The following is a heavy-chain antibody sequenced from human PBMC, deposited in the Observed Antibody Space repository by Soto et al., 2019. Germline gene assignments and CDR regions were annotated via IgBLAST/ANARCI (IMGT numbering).Heavy chain of an antibody. CDR3: ARVADIVVVVAATQDAFDI. Sequence: LSLTCAVYGGSFSGYYWSWVRQPPGKGLEWIGEINHSGSTNYNPSLKSRVTISVDTSKNQFSLKLSSVTAADTAVYYCARVADIVVVVAATQDAFDIWGQGTMVTVSS. D-gene: IGHD2-15*01. V-gene: IGHV4-34*01. CDR1: GGSFSGYY. CDR2: INHSGST. J-gene: IGHJ3*02.